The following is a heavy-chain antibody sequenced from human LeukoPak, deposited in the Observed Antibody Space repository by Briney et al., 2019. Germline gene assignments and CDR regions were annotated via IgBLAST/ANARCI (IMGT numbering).Heavy chain of an antibody. CDR3: ARSLPSETAMAALWFDP. J-gene: IGHJ5*02. D-gene: IGHD5-18*01. Sequence: PSETLSLTCTVSGGSISSGGYYWSWIRQHPGKGLEWIVYIYFSGSTYYNPSLKSRVTISVDTSKNQFSLKLSSVTAADTAVYYCARSLPSETAMAALWFDPWGQGTLVTVSS. CDR2: IYFSGST. V-gene: IGHV4-31*03. CDR1: GGSISSGGYY.